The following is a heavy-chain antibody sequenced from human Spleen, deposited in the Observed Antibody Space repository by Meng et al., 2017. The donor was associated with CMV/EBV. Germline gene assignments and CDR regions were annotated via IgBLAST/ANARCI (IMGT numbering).Heavy chain of an antibody. D-gene: IGHD3-22*01. V-gene: IGHV1-2*02. CDR1: GYTFTGYY. CDR2: INPNSGGT. J-gene: IGHJ4*02. CDR3: ARDHYYDSSGSH. Sequence: ASVKVSCKASGYTFTGYYMHWVRQAPGQGLEWMGWINPNSGGTNYAQKFQGRVTMTRDTSISTAYMELSRLRSDDTAVYYCARDHYYDSSGSHWGQGTLVTVSS.